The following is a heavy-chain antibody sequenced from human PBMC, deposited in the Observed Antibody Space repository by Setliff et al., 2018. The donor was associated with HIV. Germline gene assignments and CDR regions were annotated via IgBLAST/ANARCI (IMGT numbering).Heavy chain of an antibody. CDR1: GFTFGSQW. V-gene: IGHV3-74*01. CDR3: VRGIVGASVFNY. CDR2: ISPDGSVI. J-gene: IGHJ4*02. Sequence: GESLKISCAASGFTFGSQWMHWVRQAPGKGLVWVSRISPDGSVINYAGSVKGRFTISRDNAKNTLYLQMNGLRAEDTAVYYCVRGIVGASVFNYWGQGTRVTVSS. D-gene: IGHD1-26*01.